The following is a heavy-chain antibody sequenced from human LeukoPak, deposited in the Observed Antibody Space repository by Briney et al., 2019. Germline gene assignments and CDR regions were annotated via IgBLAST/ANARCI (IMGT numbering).Heavy chain of an antibody. D-gene: IGHD3-10*01. V-gene: IGHV3-30*18. Sequence: GGSLRLSCAASGFTFSSYGMHWVRQAPGKGLEWVAVISYDGSNKYYADSVKGRFTISRDNAKNSLYLQMNSLRAEDTAVYYCAKRGVIIYRYFDYWGQGTLVTVSS. CDR3: AKRGVIIYRYFDY. J-gene: IGHJ4*02. CDR2: ISYDGSNK. CDR1: GFTFSSYG.